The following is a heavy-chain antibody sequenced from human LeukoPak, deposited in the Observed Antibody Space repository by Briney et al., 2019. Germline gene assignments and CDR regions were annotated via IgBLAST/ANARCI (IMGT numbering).Heavy chain of an antibody. V-gene: IGHV4-39*07. J-gene: IGHJ3*02. D-gene: IGHD3-22*01. CDR3: ARDYPLGRYDSIRFGAFDI. CDR2: IYYSGST. CDR1: GGSISSSSYY. Sequence: PSETLSLTCTVSGGSISSSSYYWGWIRQPPGKGLEWIGSIYYSGSTYYNPSLKSRVTISVDTSKNQFSLKLSSVTAADTAVYYCARDYPLGRYDSIRFGAFDIWGQGTMVTVSS.